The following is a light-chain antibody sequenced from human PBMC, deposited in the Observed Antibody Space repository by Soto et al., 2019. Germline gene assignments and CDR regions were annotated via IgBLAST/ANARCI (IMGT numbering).Light chain of an antibody. V-gene: IGKV3D-20*02. CDR1: QSVSSSY. J-gene: IGKJ5*01. Sequence: EIVLTNSPGTLSLSQWEIATLSCRASQSVSSSYLAWYQQKPGQAPRLLIYGASSRATGIPDRFSGSGSGADFTLTISSLEPEDFAVHYCQQRSNWPITFGQGTRLEIK. CDR2: GAS. CDR3: QQRSNWPIT.